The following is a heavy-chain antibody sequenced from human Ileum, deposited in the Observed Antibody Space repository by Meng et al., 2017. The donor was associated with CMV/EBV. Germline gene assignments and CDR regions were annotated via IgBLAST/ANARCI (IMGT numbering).Heavy chain of an antibody. V-gene: IGHV4-4*07. D-gene: IGHD3-9*01. CDR1: GASIRSYC. J-gene: IGHJ5*02. CDR3: ARDAIRDDTGSWFDP. CDR2: FTARGNT. Sequence: QVQLQQSGPGLVQPSEPLSLTCSVSGASIRSYCWSWIRQPAGKGLEWIGRFTARGNTNYNPSLKSRVTMSLDTSLNQFSLRLNSVTAADTAVYYCARDAIRDDTGSWFDPWGQGTLVTVSS.